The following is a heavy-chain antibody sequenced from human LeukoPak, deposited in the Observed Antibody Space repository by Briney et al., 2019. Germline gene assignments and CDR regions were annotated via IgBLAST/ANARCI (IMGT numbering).Heavy chain of an antibody. CDR2: INHSGST. Sequence: PSETLSLTCAVCGGSFSGYYWSWIRQPPGKGLEWIGEINHSGSTNYNPSLKSRVTISVDTSKNQFSLKLSSVTAADTAVYYCARANSIVLMVYARPFDYWGQGTLVTVSS. D-gene: IGHD2-8*01. J-gene: IGHJ4*02. V-gene: IGHV4-34*01. CDR1: GGSFSGYY. CDR3: ARANSIVLMVYARPFDY.